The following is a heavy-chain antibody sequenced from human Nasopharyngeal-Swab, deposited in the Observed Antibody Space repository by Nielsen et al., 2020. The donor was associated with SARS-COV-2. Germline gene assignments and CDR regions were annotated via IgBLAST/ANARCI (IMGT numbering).Heavy chain of an antibody. J-gene: IGHJ6*02. CDR3: AKGSGSWDGMDV. V-gene: IGHV3-23*03. D-gene: IGHD1-26*01. CDR2: IYSGGSST. Sequence: GESLKISCAASGFTFSSYAMSWVRQAPGKGLEWVSVIYSGGSSTYYADSVKGRLTISRDNSKTTLYLQMNSLRAEDTAVYYCAKGSGSWDGMDVWGHGTTVTVSS. CDR1: GFTFSSYA.